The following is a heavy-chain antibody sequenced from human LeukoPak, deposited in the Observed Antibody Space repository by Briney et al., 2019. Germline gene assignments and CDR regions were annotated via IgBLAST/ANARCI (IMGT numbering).Heavy chain of an antibody. J-gene: IGHJ4*02. CDR3: ARESQLRFLY. D-gene: IGHD5-18*01. CDR2: INPNSGGT. Sequence: GASVKVSCKASGYSFADYYMHWVRQAPGQGLKWMGWINPNSGGTNYAQKFQGRVTMTRDTSISTAYMELSRLRSDDTAVYYCARESQLRFLYWGQGTLVTVSS. CDR1: GYSFADYY. V-gene: IGHV1-2*02.